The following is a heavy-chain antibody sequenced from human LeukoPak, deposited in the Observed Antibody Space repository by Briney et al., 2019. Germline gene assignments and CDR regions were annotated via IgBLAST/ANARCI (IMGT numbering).Heavy chain of an antibody. CDR3: AREVYYYDSSGYADYYYMDV. V-gene: IGHV4-39*07. J-gene: IGHJ6*03. Sequence: KPSETLSLTCTVSGGSISSSSYYWGWIRQPPGKGLEWIGSIYYSGSTYYNPSLKSRVTISVDTSKNQFSLKLSSVTAADTAVYYCAREVYYYDSSGYADYYYMDVWGKGTTVTVSS. CDR1: GGSISSSSYY. CDR2: IYYSGST. D-gene: IGHD3-22*01.